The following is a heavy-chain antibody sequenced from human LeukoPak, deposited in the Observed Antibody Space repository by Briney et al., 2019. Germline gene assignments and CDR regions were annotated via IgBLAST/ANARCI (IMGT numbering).Heavy chain of an antibody. V-gene: IGHV3-11*01. CDR3: ARDPSGSYCSGGSCYSNYFDY. CDR1: GFTFSDYY. D-gene: IGHD2-15*01. J-gene: IGHJ4*02. Sequence: GGSLRLSCAASGFTFSDYYMSWIRQAPGKGLEWVSYISSSGSTIYYADSVKGRFTISRDNAKNSLYLQMNSLRAEDTAVYYCARDPSGSYCSGGSCYSNYFDYWGQGTLVTVSS. CDR2: ISSSGSTI.